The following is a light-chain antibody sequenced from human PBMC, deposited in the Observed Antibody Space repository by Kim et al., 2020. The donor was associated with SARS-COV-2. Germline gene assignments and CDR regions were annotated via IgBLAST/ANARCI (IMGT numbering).Light chain of an antibody. J-gene: IGKJ4*01. V-gene: IGKV1-9*01. CDR3: EQLNSYPLT. CDR2: GAS. Sequence: ASVGDRVTITCRASQGISNYLAWYQQKPGKAPNLLIYGASTLQSGVPSRFSGGGSGTEFTLTISRLQPEDSATYYCEQLNSYPLTFGGGTKVVIK. CDR1: QGISNY.